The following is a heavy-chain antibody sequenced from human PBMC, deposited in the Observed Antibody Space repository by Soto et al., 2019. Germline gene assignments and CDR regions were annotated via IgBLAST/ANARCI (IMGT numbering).Heavy chain of an antibody. J-gene: IGHJ4*02. CDR1: GYTFTSYA. Sequence: GASVKVSCKASGYTFTSYAMHSVRQAPGQRLEWMGWINAGNGNTKYSQKFQGRVTITRDTSASTAYMELSSLRTEDTAVYYCARTLVGATPADYWGQGTLVTVSS. CDR2: INAGNGNT. CDR3: ARTLVGATPADY. D-gene: IGHD1-26*01. V-gene: IGHV1-3*01.